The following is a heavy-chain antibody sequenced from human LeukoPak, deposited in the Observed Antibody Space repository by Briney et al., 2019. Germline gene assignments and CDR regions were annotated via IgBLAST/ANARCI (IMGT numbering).Heavy chain of an antibody. CDR1: GFTFSNYG. V-gene: IGHV3-23*01. J-gene: IGHJ4*02. CDR2: ISGSGGST. Sequence: GGTLRLSCAASGFTFSNYGMNWVRQAPGKGLEWVSAISGSGGSTYYADSVKGRFTISRDNSKNTLYLEVISLTAEDTAVYYCAKDDAWLRFGEWSQGTLVTVSS. CDR3: AKDDAWLRFGE. D-gene: IGHD3-10*01.